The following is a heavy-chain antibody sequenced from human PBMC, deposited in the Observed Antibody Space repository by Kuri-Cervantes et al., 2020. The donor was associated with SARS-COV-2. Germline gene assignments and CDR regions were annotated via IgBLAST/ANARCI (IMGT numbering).Heavy chain of an antibody. CDR1: GDSIRNHF. D-gene: IGHD3-3*01. CDR3: ARHTPSYYDFWSGYLIYCGMDV. CDR2: IYDSGSS. V-gene: IGHV4-59*11. J-gene: IGHJ6*02. Sequence: SETLSLTCTVSGDSIRNHFWSWIRQSPGKGLEWIGYIYDSGSSHYNPSLRGRVTISVDTSKNQFSLKLSSVTAADTAVYYCARHTPSYYDFWSGYLIYCGMDVWGQGTTVTVSS.